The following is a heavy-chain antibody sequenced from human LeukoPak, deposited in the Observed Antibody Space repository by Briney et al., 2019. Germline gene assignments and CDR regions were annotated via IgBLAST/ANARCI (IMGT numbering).Heavy chain of an antibody. D-gene: IGHD3-22*01. CDR3: ARDPYESNGYATPVAFDF. J-gene: IGHJ3*01. V-gene: IGHV3-23*01. CDR2: ISGSGGST. CDR1: GFPYSSYD. Sequence: GGSLRLSRAASGFPYSSYDAYWVRQAPGKGLEWVSAISGSGGSTYYADSLKGRFTISRDNAKNSLYLQMNSLRAEDTAVYYCARDPYESNGYATPVAFDFRGQGTTVTVSS.